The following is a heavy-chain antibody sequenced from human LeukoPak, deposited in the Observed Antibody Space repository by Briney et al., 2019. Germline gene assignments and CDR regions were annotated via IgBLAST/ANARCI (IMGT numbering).Heavy chain of an antibody. D-gene: IGHD6-13*01. CDR3: ATTRIAATGTWYYCMDV. J-gene: IGHJ6*03. V-gene: IGHV4-34*01. Sequence: PSETLSLTCVVYGGSFSGYYWSWIRQPPGKGLEWIGEINHSGSTNYNPSLKSRVTISIDTSKNQFSLKLSSVTAADTAVYYCATTRIAATGTWYYCMDVWGKGTTVTVS. CDR2: INHSGST. CDR1: GGSFSGYY.